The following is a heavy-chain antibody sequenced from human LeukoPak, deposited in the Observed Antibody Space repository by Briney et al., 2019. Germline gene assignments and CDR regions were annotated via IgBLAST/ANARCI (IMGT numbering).Heavy chain of an antibody. Sequence: GGSLRLSCAASGFTFSRHSMNWVRQAPGKGLEWVSYISSSSPIYYADSVKGRFTISRDNAKNSLYLQMSSLRDEDTAVYYCARGYLTLVRGVTPFDYWGQGTLVTVSS. J-gene: IGHJ4*02. V-gene: IGHV3-48*02. CDR2: ISSSSPI. CDR1: GFTFSRHS. D-gene: IGHD3-10*01. CDR3: ARGYLTLVRGVTPFDY.